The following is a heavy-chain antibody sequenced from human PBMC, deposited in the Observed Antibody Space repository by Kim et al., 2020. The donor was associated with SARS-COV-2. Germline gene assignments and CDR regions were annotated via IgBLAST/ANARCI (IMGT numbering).Heavy chain of an antibody. Sequence: ASVKVSCKASGYTFTNYGINWVRQAPGQGLEWMGWISAYNGNTDYAQKLQGRVTMTTDTSTSKAYMELRSLRSDDTAVYYCARGVVVTPTQNYYYGLDVWGQGTTVTVSS. V-gene: IGHV1-18*01. CDR2: ISAYNGNT. CDR3: ARGVVVTPTQNYYYGLDV. CDR1: GYTFTNYG. D-gene: IGHD2-15*01. J-gene: IGHJ6*02.